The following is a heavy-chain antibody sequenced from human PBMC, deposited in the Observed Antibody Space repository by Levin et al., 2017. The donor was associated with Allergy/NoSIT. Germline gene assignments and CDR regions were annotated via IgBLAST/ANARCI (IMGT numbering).Heavy chain of an antibody. CDR3: ARDVYLGQLPPQYTMDV. CDR2: INWNSGTI. Sequence: SCVASGFTFDDYAMHWVRQPPGKGLEWVSIINWNSGTIAYADSVKGRFTVSRDNAKNSLYLQMNSLRAEDTALYYCARDVYLGQLPPQYTMDVWGQGTTVTVS. V-gene: IGHV3-9*01. CDR1: GFTFDDYA. D-gene: IGHD3-9*01. J-gene: IGHJ6*02.